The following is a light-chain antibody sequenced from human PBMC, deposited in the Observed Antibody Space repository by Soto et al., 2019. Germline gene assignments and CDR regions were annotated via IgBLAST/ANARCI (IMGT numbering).Light chain of an antibody. V-gene: IGLV2-23*01. Sequence: QSVLTQPASVSGSPGQSITISCTGTSSYVGGYNLVSWYRQHPGKAPKLIIYEDNKRPSGVSNRFSGSKSGNTASLTISGLQAEDEAEYFCCSFAGSRYYVFATGTKVTVL. CDR2: EDN. CDR3: CSFAGSRYYV. CDR1: SSYVGGYNL. J-gene: IGLJ1*01.